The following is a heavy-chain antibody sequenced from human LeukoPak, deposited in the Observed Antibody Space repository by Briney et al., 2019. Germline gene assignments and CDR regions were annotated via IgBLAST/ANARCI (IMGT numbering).Heavy chain of an antibody. Sequence: ASVKVSCKASGYTFTGYYMHWVRQAPGQGLEWMGWINPNSGGTNYAQKFQGRVTMTRDTSTSTAYMELRSLRSDDTAVYYCARENYYDSSGYYGYWGQGTLVTVSS. J-gene: IGHJ4*02. CDR3: ARENYYDSSGYYGY. V-gene: IGHV1-2*02. CDR1: GYTFTGYY. CDR2: INPNSGGT. D-gene: IGHD3-22*01.